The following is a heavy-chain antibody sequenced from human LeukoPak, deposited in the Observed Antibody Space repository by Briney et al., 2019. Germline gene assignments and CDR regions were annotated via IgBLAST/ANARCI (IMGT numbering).Heavy chain of an antibody. CDR3: ASPGTQRGSSMDV. CDR1: GFTFSSHW. V-gene: IGHV3-74*01. Sequence: GGSLRLSCAASGFTFSSHWMHWVRQAPGKGLVWVSRINSDGSSTSYADSVKGRFTISRDNAKNTLYLQMNSLRAEDTAVYYCASPGTQRGSSMDVWGQGTTVTVSS. J-gene: IGHJ6*02. D-gene: IGHD5-12*01. CDR2: INSDGSST.